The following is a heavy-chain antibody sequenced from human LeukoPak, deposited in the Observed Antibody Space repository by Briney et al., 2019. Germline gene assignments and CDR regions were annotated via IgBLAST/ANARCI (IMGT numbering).Heavy chain of an antibody. D-gene: IGHD6-6*01. CDR1: GGSFSGYY. CDR3: ARAQADSSSGPDAMDV. J-gene: IGHJ6*02. V-gene: IGHV4-34*01. CDR2: INHSGST. Sequence: SETLSLTCAVYGGSFSGYYWSWIRQPPRKGLEWIGEINHSGSTNYNPSLKSRVTISVDTSKIQFSLKLSSVTAADTAVYYCARAQADSSSGPDAMDVWGQGTTVTVSS.